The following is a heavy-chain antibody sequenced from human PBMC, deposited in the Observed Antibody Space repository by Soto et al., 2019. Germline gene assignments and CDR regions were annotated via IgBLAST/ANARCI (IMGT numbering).Heavy chain of an antibody. CDR2: ISYDGSNK. Sequence: QVQLVESGGGVVQPGRSLRLSCAAPGFTFSSYAMHWVRQAPGKGLEWVAVISYDGSNKYYADSVKGRFTISRDNSKNTLYLQMNSLRAEDTAVYYCARSSSLRLPSGYWGQGTLVTVSS. V-gene: IGHV3-30-3*01. J-gene: IGHJ4*02. D-gene: IGHD4-17*01. CDR1: GFTFSSYA. CDR3: ARSSSLRLPSGY.